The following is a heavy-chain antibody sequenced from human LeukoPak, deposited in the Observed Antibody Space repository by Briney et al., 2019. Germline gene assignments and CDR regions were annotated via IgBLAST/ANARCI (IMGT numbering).Heavy chain of an antibody. CDR2: ISSSGSTI. D-gene: IGHD5-12*01. Sequence: GGSLRLSCAASGFTFSDYYMSWIRQAPGKGLEWVSYISSSGSTIYYADSVKGRFTTSRDNAKNSLYLQMNSLRAEDTAVYYCARDLSSGYGDDAFDIWGQGTMVTVSS. CDR3: ARDLSSGYGDDAFDI. CDR1: GFTFSDYY. V-gene: IGHV3-11*04. J-gene: IGHJ3*02.